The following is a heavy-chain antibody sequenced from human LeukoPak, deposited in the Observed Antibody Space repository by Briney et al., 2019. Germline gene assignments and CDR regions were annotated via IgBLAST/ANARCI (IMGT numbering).Heavy chain of an antibody. CDR1: GFTFRSYS. V-gene: IGHV3-21*01. CDR2: ISSSSSYI. CDR3: ARSVDIVATTPDY. J-gene: IGHJ4*02. D-gene: IGHD5-12*01. Sequence: GGSLRLSCAASGFTFRSYSMDWVRQAPGKGLEWVSSISSSSSYIYYADSVKGRFTISRDNAKNSLYLQMNSLRAEDTAVYYCARSVDIVATTPDYWGQGTLVTASS.